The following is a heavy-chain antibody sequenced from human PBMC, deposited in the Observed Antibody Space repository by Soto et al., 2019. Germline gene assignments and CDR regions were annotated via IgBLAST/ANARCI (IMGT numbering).Heavy chain of an antibody. CDR3: AKDSGDILLVARGAFDS. V-gene: IGHV3-9*01. J-gene: IGHJ3*02. Sequence: EVQLVESGGGLVQPGRSLRLSCAASGFTFDDYAMYWVRQAPGKGLEWDSGISWNSGSIGYADSVKGRFTISRDNAKKSLYLQMNNLRAEGTALYYCAKDSGDILLVARGAFDSWLQGTMVTVSS. D-gene: IGHD2-2*01. CDR1: GFTFDDYA. CDR2: ISWNSGSI.